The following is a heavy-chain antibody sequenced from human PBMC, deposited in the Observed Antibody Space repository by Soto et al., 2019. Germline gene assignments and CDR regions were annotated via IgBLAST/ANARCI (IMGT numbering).Heavy chain of an antibody. J-gene: IGHJ6*03. Sequence: QVQLVQSGAEVKKPGASVKVSCKASGYTFTGYYMHWVRQAPGQGLEWMGWINPNSGGTNYAQKFQGWVTMTRDTSISTAYMELSRLRSDDTAVYYCALATKFTKEGVGYYYYYYYMDVWGKGTTVTVSS. CDR3: ALATKFTKEGVGYYYYYYYMDV. V-gene: IGHV1-2*04. D-gene: IGHD3-3*01. CDR2: INPNSGGT. CDR1: GYTFTGYY.